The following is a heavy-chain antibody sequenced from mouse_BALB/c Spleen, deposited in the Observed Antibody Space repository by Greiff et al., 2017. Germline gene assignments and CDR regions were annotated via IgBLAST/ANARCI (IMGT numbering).Heavy chain of an antibody. CDR2: IWSGGST. D-gene: IGHD2-1*01. CDR3: ARNKNYGNYGYAMDY. CDR1: GFSLTSYG. J-gene: IGHJ4*01. Sequence: VQLVESGPGLVQPSQSLSITCTVSGFSLTSYGVHWVRQSPGKGLEWLGVIWSGGSTDYNAAFISRLSISKDNSKSQVFFKMNSLQADDTAIYYCARNKNYGNYGYAMDYWGQGTSVTVSS. V-gene: IGHV2-4-1*01.